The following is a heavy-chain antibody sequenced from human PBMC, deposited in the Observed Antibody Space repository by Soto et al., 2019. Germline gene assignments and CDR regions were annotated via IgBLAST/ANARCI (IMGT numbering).Heavy chain of an antibody. D-gene: IGHD2-21*01. V-gene: IGHV4-59*08. J-gene: IGHJ5*02. CDR1: GDSIRSYY. Sequence: SETLSLTCTVSGDSIRSYYWSWIRQPPGKGLEWIGYIYDSGSTYYNPSLKSRVTISVDTSKNQFSLKLSSVTAADTAVYYCASDYSSEARGWFDPWGQGTLVTVSS. CDR2: IYDSGST. CDR3: ASDYSSEARGWFDP.